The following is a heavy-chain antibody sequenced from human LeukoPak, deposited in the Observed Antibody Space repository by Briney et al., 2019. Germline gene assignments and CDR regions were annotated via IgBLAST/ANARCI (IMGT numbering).Heavy chain of an antibody. Sequence: SETLSLTCTVSGRSISSYYWSWIRQPAGKGLEWIGRIYTSGSTNYNPSLKSRVTMSVDTSKNQFSLKLSSVTAADTAVYYCARDKRWPGSYGGNFDPWGQGTLVTVSS. V-gene: IGHV4-4*07. D-gene: IGHD4-23*01. CDR2: IYTSGST. CDR3: ARDKRWPGSYGGNFDP. J-gene: IGHJ5*02. CDR1: GRSISSYY.